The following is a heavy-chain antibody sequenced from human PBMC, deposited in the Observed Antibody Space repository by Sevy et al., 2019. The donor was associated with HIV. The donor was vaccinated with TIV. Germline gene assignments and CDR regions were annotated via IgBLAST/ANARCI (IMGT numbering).Heavy chain of an antibody. CDR3: AALSGNYWGDWLDP. CDR1: AFTFSNDW. Sequence: GGSLRLSCVASAFTFSNDWMTWVRQAPGKGLEWVGHIRSGTDGGTTDYAAPVKGRFTMSRHDSKNTVYLEMNSLKIGDTGVYFCAALSGNYWGDWLDPWGKGTLVTASS. CDR2: IRSGTDGGTT. D-gene: IGHD5-12*01. V-gene: IGHV3-15*07. J-gene: IGHJ5*02.